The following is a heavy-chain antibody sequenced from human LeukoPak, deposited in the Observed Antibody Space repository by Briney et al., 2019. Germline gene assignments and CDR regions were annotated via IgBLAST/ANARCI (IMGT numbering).Heavy chain of an antibody. CDR2: IIPIFGTA. J-gene: IGHJ6*03. CDR3: ARSRSGDYYYYYMDV. D-gene: IGHD6-19*01. Sequence: SVKVSCKASGGTFSSYAISWVRQAPGQGLEWMGGIIPIFGTANYAQKFQGRVTITTDESTSTAYMELSSLRSEDTAVYYCARSRSGDYYYYYMDVWGKGTTVTVSS. V-gene: IGHV1-69*05. CDR1: GGTFSSYA.